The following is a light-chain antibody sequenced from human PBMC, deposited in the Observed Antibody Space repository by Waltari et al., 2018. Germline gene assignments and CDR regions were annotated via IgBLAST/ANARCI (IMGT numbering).Light chain of an antibody. J-gene: IGKJ5*01. CDR3: QQRSNWPIT. CDR1: QSVSSY. V-gene: IGKV3-11*01. Sequence: EIVLTQSPVTLSLSPGERATLPCRASQSVSSYLAWYQQKPGQAPRLLIYDASNRATGIPARFSGSGSGTDFTLTISSLEPEDFAVYYCQQRSNWPITFGQGTRLEIK. CDR2: DAS.